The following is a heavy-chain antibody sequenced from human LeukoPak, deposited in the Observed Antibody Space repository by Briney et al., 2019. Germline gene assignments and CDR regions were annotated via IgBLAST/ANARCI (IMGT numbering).Heavy chain of an antibody. CDR3: ARADYLDSSGYFGKFEY. V-gene: IGHV4-31*03. D-gene: IGHD3-22*01. J-gene: IGHJ4*02. Sequence: PSQTPSLTCTVSGGSISSGGHYWSWIRQHPGKGLEWIGNIYYSGNTYYNPSLKSRVTISVDTSKNQFSLKLSSVTAADTAVYYCARADYLDSSGYFGKFEYWGQGTLVTVSS. CDR2: IYYSGNT. CDR1: GGSISSGGHY.